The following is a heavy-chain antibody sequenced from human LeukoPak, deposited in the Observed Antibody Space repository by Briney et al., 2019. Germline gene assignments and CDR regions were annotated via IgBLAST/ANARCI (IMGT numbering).Heavy chain of an antibody. CDR3: ARESWFGESRGHEN. CDR2: INPNSGGT. J-gene: IGHJ4*02. CDR1: GYTFTGYY. Sequence: ASVKVSCKASGYTFTGYYMHWVRQAPGQGLEWKGWINPNSGGTNYAQKFQGRVTMTRDTSISTAYMELSRLRSDDTAVYYCARESWFGESRGHENWGQGTLVTVSS. D-gene: IGHD3-10*01. V-gene: IGHV1-2*02.